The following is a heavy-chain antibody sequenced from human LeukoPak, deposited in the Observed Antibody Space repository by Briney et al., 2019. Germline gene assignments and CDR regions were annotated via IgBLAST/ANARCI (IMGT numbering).Heavy chain of an antibody. D-gene: IGHD3-10*01. CDR3: ARAVVRGVNPYYYYYYMDV. CDR2: IIPIFGTA. CDR1: GGTFSSYA. J-gene: IGHJ6*03. V-gene: IGHV1-69*05. Sequence: ASVKVSCKASGGTFSSYAISWVRQAPGQGLELMGGIIPIFGTANYAQKFQGRVTITTDESTSTAYMELSSLRSEDTVVYYCARAVVRGVNPYYYYYYMDVWGKGTTVTVSS.